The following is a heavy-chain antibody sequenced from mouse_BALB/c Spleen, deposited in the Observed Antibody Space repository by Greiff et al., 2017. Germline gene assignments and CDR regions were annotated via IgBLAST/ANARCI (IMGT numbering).Heavy chain of an antibody. D-gene: IGHD2-4*01. CDR2: ISSGSSTI. V-gene: IGHV5-17*02. J-gene: IGHJ3*01. Sequence: EVMLVESGGGLVQPGGSRKLSCAASGFTFSSFGMHWVRQAPEKGLEWVAYISSGSSTIYYADTVKGRFTISRDNPENTLFLQMTRLRSEDTAMYDCAEGVPSSMIEEYWLAYWGQGTLVTVSA. CDR1: GFTFSSFG. CDR3: AEGVPSSMIEEYWLAY.